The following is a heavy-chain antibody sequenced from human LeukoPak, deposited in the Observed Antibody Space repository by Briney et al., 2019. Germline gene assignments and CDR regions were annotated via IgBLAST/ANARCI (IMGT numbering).Heavy chain of an antibody. CDR2: ISRGGSPI. D-gene: IGHD1-14*01. Sequence: GGSLRLSCAASGVTFSDYYMNWIRQAPGKGLEWLSFISRGGSPIYYADSVKGRFTISRDNAKNSLYLQMNSLRVEDTAMYYCVITAGPPTDHWGQGALVTVSS. V-gene: IGHV3-11*04. CDR3: VITAGPPTDH. J-gene: IGHJ4*01. CDR1: GVTFSDYY.